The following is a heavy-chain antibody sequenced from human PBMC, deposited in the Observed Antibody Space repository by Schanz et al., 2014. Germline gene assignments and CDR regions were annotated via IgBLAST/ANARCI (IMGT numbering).Heavy chain of an antibody. Sequence: EVQLVESGGDLVQPGGSLRLSCAASGFTLSNYAMSWVRQAPGKGLEWVSALSEGGGGTHYADSVRGRFTISSDSSKTTLYLQMSSLRADDTAVYYCAKAADWPVTRFDPWGQGTLVTFSS. CDR1: GFTLSNYA. CDR2: LSEGGGGT. V-gene: IGHV3-23*04. J-gene: IGHJ5*02. CDR3: AKAADWPVTRFDP. D-gene: IGHD3-9*01.